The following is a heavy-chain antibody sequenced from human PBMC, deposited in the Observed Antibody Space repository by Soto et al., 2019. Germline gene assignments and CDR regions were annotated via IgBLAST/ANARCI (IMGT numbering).Heavy chain of an antibody. J-gene: IGHJ6*02. Sequence: VRAAPGQSLEWVAVVSYDGSHIYYADSAKGRFTISRDNSKNTLHLQMTSLRPEDTAVYYCAGNMDTAMATYYYGLDVWAQGTTVTVSS. CDR2: VSYDGSHI. D-gene: IGHD5-18*01. CDR3: AGNMDTAMATYYYGLDV. V-gene: IGHV3-30-3*01.